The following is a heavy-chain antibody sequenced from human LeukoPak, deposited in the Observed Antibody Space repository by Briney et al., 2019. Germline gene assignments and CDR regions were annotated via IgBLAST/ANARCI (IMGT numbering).Heavy chain of an antibody. Sequence: PGGSLRLSCAASGFTFSGHHMTWIRQAPGRGLEWISYISGDGETIYFTDSVKGRFSVSRDNAKSSLYLQMDRLRVDDTAVYYCARTYGYYYYFLDVWGKGSTVIVS. CDR3: ARTYGYYYYFLDV. CDR1: GFTFSGHH. CDR2: ISGDGETI. D-gene: IGHD3-10*01. V-gene: IGHV3-11*01. J-gene: IGHJ6*03.